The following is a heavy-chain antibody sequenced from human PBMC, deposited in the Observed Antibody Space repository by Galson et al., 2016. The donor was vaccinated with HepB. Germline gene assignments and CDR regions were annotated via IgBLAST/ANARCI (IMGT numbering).Heavy chain of an antibody. CDR1: WGSINRSY. D-gene: IGHD7-27*01. J-gene: IGHJ3*02. CDR2: TYYSGST. Sequence: SETLSLTCRVSWGSINRSYWSWIRQPPGKGLEWIGYTYYSGSTYYSPSLKSRVAISVDTSKNELSLNLRSVTAADTAAYHCARGFWGDLAGAFDIWGPGTMVTV. CDR3: ARGFWGDLAGAFDI. V-gene: IGHV4-59*13.